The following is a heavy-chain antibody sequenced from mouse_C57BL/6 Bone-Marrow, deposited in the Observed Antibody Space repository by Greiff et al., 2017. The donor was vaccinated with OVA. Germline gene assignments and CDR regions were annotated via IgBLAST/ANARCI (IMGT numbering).Heavy chain of an antibody. V-gene: IGHV3-5*01. D-gene: IGHD4-1*01. CDR3: ARAANWDDSYYFDY. J-gene: IGHJ2*01. CDR1: GISITTGNYR. CDR2: IYYSGTI. Sequence: VQLQQSGPGLVKPSQTVFLTCTVTGISITTGNYRWSWIRQFPGNKLEWIGYIYYSGTITYNPSLTSRTTITRDTPKNQFFLEMNSLTAEDTATYYCARAANWDDSYYFDYWGQGTTLTVSS.